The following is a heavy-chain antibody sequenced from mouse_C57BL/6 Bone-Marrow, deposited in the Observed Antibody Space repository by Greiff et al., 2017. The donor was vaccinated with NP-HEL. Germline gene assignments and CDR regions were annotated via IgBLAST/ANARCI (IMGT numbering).Heavy chain of an antibody. D-gene: IGHD1-1*01. J-gene: IGHJ1*03. Sequence: QVQLQQPGAELVKPGASVKLSCKASGYTFTSYWMQWVKQRPGQGLEWIGEIDPSDSYTNYNQKFKGKATLTVDTSSSTAYMQLSSLTSEDSAVYYCARWGVVAPYWYFDVWGTGTTVTVSS. CDR1: GYTFTSYW. CDR2: IDPSDSYT. V-gene: IGHV1-50*01. CDR3: ARWGVVAPYWYFDV.